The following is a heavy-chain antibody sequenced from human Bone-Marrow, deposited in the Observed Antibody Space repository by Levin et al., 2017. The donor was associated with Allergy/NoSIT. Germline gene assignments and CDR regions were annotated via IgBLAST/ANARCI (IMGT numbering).Heavy chain of an antibody. CDR2: IRSKNYGATT. CDR3: ARNPEWDPYYFDY. V-gene: IGHV3-49*03. Sequence: GGSLRLSCTTSGFTFGEYVMGWFRQGPGKGLEWIGFIRSKNYGATTQYAASMNAKFTISRDDSRGIAYLQMNSLRTEDTAVYYCARNPEWDPYYFDYWGQGTLVSVSS. D-gene: IGHD3-16*01. CDR1: GFTFGEYV. J-gene: IGHJ4*02.